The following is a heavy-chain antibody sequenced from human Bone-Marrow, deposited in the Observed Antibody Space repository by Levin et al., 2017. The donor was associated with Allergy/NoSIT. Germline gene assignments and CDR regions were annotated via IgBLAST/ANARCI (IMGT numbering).Heavy chain of an antibody. CDR1: GFTFSSHW. V-gene: IGHV3-7*01. D-gene: IGHD2-15*01. CDR3: ARDVGCRGGTCYSYYDF. J-gene: IGHJ4*02. Sequence: GESLKISCAASGFTFSSHWMTWVRQAPGKGLEWVANIKEDGSEKYYVDSVKGRFTISRDNAKNSMYLQMNSLRAEDTAVYYCARDVGCRGGTCYSYYDFWGQGTLVIVSS. CDR2: IKEDGSEK.